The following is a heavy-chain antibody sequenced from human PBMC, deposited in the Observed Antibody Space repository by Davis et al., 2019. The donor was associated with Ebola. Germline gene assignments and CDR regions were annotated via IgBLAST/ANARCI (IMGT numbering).Heavy chain of an antibody. V-gene: IGHV3-23*01. CDR1: GFTFSSYA. J-gene: IGHJ6*02. Sequence: GGSLRLSCAASGFTFSSYAMSWVRQAPGKGLEWVSAISGSGGSTYYADSVKGRFTISRDNSKNTLYLQMNSLRAEDTAVYYCARRMTTRYYYYGMDVWGQGTTVTVSS. D-gene: IGHD4-11*01. CDR2: ISGSGGST. CDR3: ARRMTTRYYYYGMDV.